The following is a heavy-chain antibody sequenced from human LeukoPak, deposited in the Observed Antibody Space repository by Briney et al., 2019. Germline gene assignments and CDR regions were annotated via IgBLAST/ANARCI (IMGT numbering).Heavy chain of an antibody. CDR2: VSYDGNDG. CDR3: AKLAWNDGSYYFDY. Sequence: GGSLRLPCIGAGFNFSYYAIYWVRQAPGKGLEWVAVVSYDGNDGYYADSVKGRFSISRDNSQNTVTLQMNNLRVDDTAIYYCAKLAWNDGSYYFDYWGQGTLVTVSS. V-gene: IGHV3-30*18. CDR1: GFNFSYYA. J-gene: IGHJ4*02. D-gene: IGHD1-1*01.